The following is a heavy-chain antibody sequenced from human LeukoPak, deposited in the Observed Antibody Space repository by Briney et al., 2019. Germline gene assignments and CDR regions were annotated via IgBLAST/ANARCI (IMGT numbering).Heavy chain of an antibody. CDR3: ARDLRGYSGLRFDY. CDR2: IIPILGIA. CDR1: GGTFSSYT. J-gene: IGHJ4*02. D-gene: IGHD5-12*01. Sequence: GASVKVSCKASGGTFSSYTISWVRQAPGQGLEWMGRIIPILGIANYAQKFQGRVTITADKSTSTAYMELSSLRSEDTAVYYCARDLRGYSGLRFDYWGQGTLVTVPS. V-gene: IGHV1-69*04.